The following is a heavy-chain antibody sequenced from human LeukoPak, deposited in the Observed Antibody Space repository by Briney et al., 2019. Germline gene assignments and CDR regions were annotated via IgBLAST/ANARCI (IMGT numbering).Heavy chain of an antibody. CDR2: INPNSGGT. Sequence: ASVKVSCKASGYTFTGYYMHWVRQAPGQGLEWMGWINPNSGGTNYEEKFQGRVTMTRDTSISTVYMELSRLRSDDTAVYYCARAKPPYYYEKSGHAHAFDIWGQGTMVTVSS. V-gene: IGHV1-2*02. CDR3: ARAKPPYYYEKSGHAHAFDI. D-gene: IGHD3-22*01. J-gene: IGHJ3*02. CDR1: GYTFTGYY.